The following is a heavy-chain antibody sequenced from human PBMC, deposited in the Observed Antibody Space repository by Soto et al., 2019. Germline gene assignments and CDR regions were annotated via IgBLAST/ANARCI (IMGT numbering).Heavy chain of an antibody. CDR1: GGSISSGGYH. CDR3: AREYFGYSYGSGMDV. D-gene: IGHD5-18*01. CDR2: IYYSGST. Sequence: SETLSLTCTVSGGSISSGGYHWSWIRQHPGKGLEWIGYIYYSGSTYYNPSLKSRVTISVDTSKNQCSLKLSAVTAAETAVYYCAREYFGYSYGSGMDVWGQGTTVTVSS. J-gene: IGHJ6*02. V-gene: IGHV4-31*03.